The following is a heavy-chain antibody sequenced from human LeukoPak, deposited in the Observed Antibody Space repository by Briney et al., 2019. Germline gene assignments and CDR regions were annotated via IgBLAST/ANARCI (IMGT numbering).Heavy chain of an antibody. CDR3: ARKTYNSGWRVPIDS. CDR2: IKQDGSEK. Sequence: GGSLRLSCAASGFTFSSYWMSWVRRAPGKGLEWVANIKQDGSEKYYVDSVKGRFTISRDNAKNSLYLQMNSLRAEDTAVYYCARKTYNSGWRVPIDSWGRGTLVTVSS. CDR1: GFTFSSYW. V-gene: IGHV3-7*01. J-gene: IGHJ4*02. D-gene: IGHD6-19*01.